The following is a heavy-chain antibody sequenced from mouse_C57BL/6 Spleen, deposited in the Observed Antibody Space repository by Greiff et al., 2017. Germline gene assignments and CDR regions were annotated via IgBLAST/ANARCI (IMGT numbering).Heavy chain of an antibody. V-gene: IGHV1-19*01. J-gene: IGHJ4*01. CDR1: GYTFTDYY. Sequence: VQLQQSGPVLVKPGASVKMSCKASGYTFTDYYMNWVKQSHGKSLEWIGVINPYNGGTSYNQKFKGKATLTVDKSSSTAYMELNSLTSEDSAVYYCARRGGDEGAMDYWGQGTSVTVSS. CDR2: INPYNGGT. CDR3: ARRGGDEGAMDY.